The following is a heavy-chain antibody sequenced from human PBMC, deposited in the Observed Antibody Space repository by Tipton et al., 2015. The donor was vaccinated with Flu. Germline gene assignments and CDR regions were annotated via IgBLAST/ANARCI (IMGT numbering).Heavy chain of an antibody. Sequence: TLSLTCTVSGGSISSYYWSWIRQPPGKGLEWIGYIYYSGSTNYNPSLKSRVTISVDTSKNQFSLKLSSVTAADTAVYYCATTRFLGDYYYYGMDVWGQGATVTVSS. J-gene: IGHJ6*02. CDR3: ATTRFLGDYYYYGMDV. CDR2: IYYSGST. D-gene: IGHD3-3*01. V-gene: IGHV4-59*01. CDR1: GGSISSYY.